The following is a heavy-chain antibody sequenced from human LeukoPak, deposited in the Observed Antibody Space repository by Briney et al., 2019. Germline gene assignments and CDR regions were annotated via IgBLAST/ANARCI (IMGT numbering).Heavy chain of an antibody. CDR2: IPYDGSNK. D-gene: IGHD4-17*01. J-gene: IGHJ4*02. V-gene: IGHV3-30*02. CDR3: AKRHDYGDRAVDY. Sequence: GGSLRLSCAASGFTFSSYGIHWVRQAPGKGLEWVAFIPYDGSNKYYADSLKGRFTISRDNSKNTMYLQMNSLRAEDTAVYYCAKRHDYGDRAVDYWGQGTLVTVSS. CDR1: GFTFSSYG.